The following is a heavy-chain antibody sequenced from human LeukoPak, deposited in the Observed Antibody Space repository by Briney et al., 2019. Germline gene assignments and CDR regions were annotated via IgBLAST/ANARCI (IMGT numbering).Heavy chain of an antibody. V-gene: IGHV4-59*01. Sequence: PTETLSLTCTVSGGSISSYYWSWIRQPPGKGLERIGSIYYSGSTNYNPSLKSRVTISVDTAKNQCSLKLSSVTAADTAVYYCARDGPLAYCGGDCYSRYYYGMDVWGQGTTVTVSS. J-gene: IGHJ6*02. CDR1: GGSISSYY. CDR3: ARDGPLAYCGGDCYSRYYYGMDV. CDR2: IYYSGST. D-gene: IGHD2-21*02.